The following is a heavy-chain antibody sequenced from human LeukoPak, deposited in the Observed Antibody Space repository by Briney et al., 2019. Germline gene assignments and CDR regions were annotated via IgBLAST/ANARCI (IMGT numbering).Heavy chain of an antibody. J-gene: IGHJ3*01. V-gene: IGHV3-74*01. CDR3: VKGCIPICNCRPFDD. CDR1: GFTFSTHW. CDR2: IYSDGSIT. Sequence: GSLSLSRAASGFTFSTHWAHWVRQAAGKGLVWVSHIYSDGSITGYADSVEGGFTMSRDNAKNTLYLPMNSLSLDDTAVYFCVKGCIPICNCRPFDDWGRGTPVTVSS. D-gene: IGHD1-20*01.